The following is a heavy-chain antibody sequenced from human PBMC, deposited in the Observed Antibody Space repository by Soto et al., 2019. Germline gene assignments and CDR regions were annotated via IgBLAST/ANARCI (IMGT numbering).Heavy chain of an antibody. CDR1: GGSISSYY. CDR3: ARASGCSAGSCAFGP. Sequence: QVQLQESGPGLVKPSETLSLTCSVSGGSISSYYWSWIRQPPGKGLEWIGYIYYTGSTNSNLSLRSPSPIPLATSNAQFCVRLTSVTAADTGVYYCARASGCSAGSCAFGPLGQGTLVSVSS. V-gene: IGHV4-59*01. J-gene: IGHJ5*02. CDR2: IYYTGST. D-gene: IGHD2-15*01.